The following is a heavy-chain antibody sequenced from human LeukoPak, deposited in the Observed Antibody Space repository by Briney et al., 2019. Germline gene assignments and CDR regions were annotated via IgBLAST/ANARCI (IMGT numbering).Heavy chain of an antibody. CDR1: GASISSSNYY. CDR3: ARGRGYSDYGRFDH. J-gene: IGHJ4*02. V-gene: IGHV4-61*05. Sequence: SETLSLTCAVSGASISSSNYYWGWVRQSPGKGLEWIGYIYYSGSTNYNPSLKSRVTISVDTSKNQFSLKLSSVTAADTAVYYCARGRGYSDYGRFDHWGQGTLVTVSS. CDR2: IYYSGST. D-gene: IGHD5-12*01.